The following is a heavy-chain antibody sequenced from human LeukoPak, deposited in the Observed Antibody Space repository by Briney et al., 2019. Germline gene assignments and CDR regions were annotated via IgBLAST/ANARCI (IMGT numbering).Heavy chain of an antibody. CDR1: GITFSNYA. D-gene: IGHD3-22*01. Sequence: GGSLRLSCAASGITFSNYAMHWVRQAPGKGLEWVAFISYDGNNRGFPDSVKGRFTISRDNSRNTVYLQMNSLRAADTAVYYCAREGYYAFDIWGQGSIVTVSS. CDR3: AREGYYAFDI. J-gene: IGHJ3*02. V-gene: IGHV3-30*03. CDR2: ISYDGNNR.